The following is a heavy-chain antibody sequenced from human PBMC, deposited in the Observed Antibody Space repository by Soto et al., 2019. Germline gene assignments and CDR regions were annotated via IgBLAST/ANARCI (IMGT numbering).Heavy chain of an antibody. J-gene: IGHJ4*02. CDR3: AKGQGWSYYYDS. CDR2: NGGSGGT. V-gene: IGHV3-23*01. Sequence: EVQLLVSGGGLVQPGGSLRLSCAASGFTFSSYAMSWVRLAPGKGLEWFSSNGGSGGTYYADSVKGRFTISRDNSKNMLYLRLNSLRAEDTAMYYCAKGQGWSYYYDSWGQGTLVTVSS. CDR1: GFTFSSYA. D-gene: IGHD2-15*01.